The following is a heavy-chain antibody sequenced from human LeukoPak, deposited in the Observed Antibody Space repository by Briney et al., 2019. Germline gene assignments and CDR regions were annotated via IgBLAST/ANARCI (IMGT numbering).Heavy chain of an antibody. CDR3: ARNHYYDSSGYYLMDY. CDR1: GFTFSSFG. D-gene: IGHD3-22*01. CDR2: ISSSGSTI. V-gene: IGHV3-48*04. J-gene: IGHJ4*02. Sequence: GGSLRLSCAASGFTFSSFGMSWVRQAPGKGLEWVSYISSSGSTIYYADSVKGRFTISRDNAKNSLYLQMNSLRAEDTAVYYCARNHYYDSSGYYLMDYWGQGTLVTVSS.